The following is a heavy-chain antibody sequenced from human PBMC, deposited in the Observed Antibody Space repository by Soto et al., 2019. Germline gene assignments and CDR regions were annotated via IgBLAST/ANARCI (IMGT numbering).Heavy chain of an antibody. CDR2: IKYSGHT. D-gene: IGHD2-2*01. Sequence: QLQLQESGPGLVKPSETLALTCTVSGGSISSISYYWGWIRQPPGKGLEWIGSIKYSGHTFYNPSRKSRVPMSVDTSKNQFSLRLSSVTAAETAVYYCARVDIAVVPSTTFDYWGQGTLVTVSS. J-gene: IGHJ4*02. CDR3: ARVDIAVVPSTTFDY. V-gene: IGHV4-39*01. CDR1: GGSISSISYY.